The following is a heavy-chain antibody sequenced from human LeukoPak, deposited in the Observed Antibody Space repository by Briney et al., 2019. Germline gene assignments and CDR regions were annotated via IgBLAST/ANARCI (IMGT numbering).Heavy chain of an antibody. CDR2: IGAYNGNT. CDR3: AIQAATGYSSSWFYYFDY. D-gene: IGHD6-13*01. J-gene: IGHJ4*02. V-gene: IGHV1-18*01. Sequence: ASVKVSCKASGYTFTSYGISWVRQAPGQGLEWMGWIGAYNGNTNYAQKLQGRVTMTTDTSTSTAYMELRSLRSDDTAVYYCAIQAATGYSSSWFYYFDYWGQGTLVTVSS. CDR1: GYTFTSYG.